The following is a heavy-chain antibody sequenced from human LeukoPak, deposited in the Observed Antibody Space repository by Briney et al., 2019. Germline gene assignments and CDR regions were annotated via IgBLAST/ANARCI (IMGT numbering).Heavy chain of an antibody. CDR3: AREGGGATIDY. J-gene: IGHJ4*02. D-gene: IGHD5-24*01. Sequence: PSETLSLTCTVSGGSISSYYWSWIRQPPGKGLEWIGYIYYSGSTNYNPSLKSRVTISVDTSKNQFSLKLSSVTAADTAVYYCAREGGGATIDYWGQGTLVTVSS. V-gene: IGHV4-59*01. CDR1: GGSISSYY. CDR2: IYYSGST.